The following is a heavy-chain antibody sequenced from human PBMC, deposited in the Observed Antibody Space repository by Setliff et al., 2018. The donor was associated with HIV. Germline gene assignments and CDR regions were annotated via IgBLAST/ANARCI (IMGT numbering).Heavy chain of an antibody. J-gene: IGHJ4*02. Sequence: SETLSLTCTVSGDSIRGYYWSWIRQPPGKGLEWMGYVFYTGFAAYNPSLKSRLTISVDTSKSQFSLTLTFVTAADTAVYYCARQMPIPGIAITPVDYWGQGALVTVS. V-gene: IGHV4-59*08. CDR1: GDSIRGYY. D-gene: IGHD5-12*01. CDR2: VFYTGFA. CDR3: ARQMPIPGIAITPVDY.